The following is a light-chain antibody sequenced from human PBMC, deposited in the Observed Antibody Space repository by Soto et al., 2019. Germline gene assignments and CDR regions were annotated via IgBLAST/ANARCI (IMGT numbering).Light chain of an antibody. V-gene: IGLV1-51*01. CDR3: GSWDSSLSAYV. Sequence: QSALTQPPSASGSPGQSVAISCTGTSSDVGGYVSWYQQHPGKAPKLMIYDDDKRPSGIPDRFSGSKSGTSATLGITGFQTGDEADHYCGSWDSSLSAYVFGTGTKLTVL. J-gene: IGLJ1*01. CDR1: SSDVGGY. CDR2: DDD.